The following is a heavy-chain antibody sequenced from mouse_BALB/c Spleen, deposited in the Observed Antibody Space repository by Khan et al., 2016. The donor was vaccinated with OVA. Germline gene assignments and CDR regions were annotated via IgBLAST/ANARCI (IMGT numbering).Heavy chain of an antibody. CDR3: AREWAAWFPY. V-gene: IGHV1-77*01. J-gene: IGHJ3*01. Sequence: QVQLKQSGAQLARPGASVRLSCKASGYTFTDYYINWMRQRTGEGLEWIGEIYPGSDNPYYNEKFKDRATLTADKSSSTAYMHLSSLTSEDSAVYFCAREWAAWFPYWGQGTLVTVSA. CDR2: IYPGSDNP. CDR1: GYTFTDYY.